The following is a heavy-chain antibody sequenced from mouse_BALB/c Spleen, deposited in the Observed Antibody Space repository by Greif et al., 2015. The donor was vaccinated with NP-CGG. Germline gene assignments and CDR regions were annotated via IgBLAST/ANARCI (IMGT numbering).Heavy chain of an antibody. J-gene: IGHJ3*01. CDR2: IDPANGDT. D-gene: IGHD2-3*01. CDR3: ARAYDY. CDR1: GFNIKDTY. Sequence: VQLKESGAELVKPGASVKLSCTASGFNIKDTYMHWVKQRPEQGLEWIGRIDPANGDTKYDPKFQGKATITADTSSNTAYLQLSSLTSEDTAVYYCARAYDYWGQGTLVTVSA. V-gene: IGHV14-3*02.